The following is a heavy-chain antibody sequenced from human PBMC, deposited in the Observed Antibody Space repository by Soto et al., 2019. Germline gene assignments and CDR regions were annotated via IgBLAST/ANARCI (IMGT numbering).Heavy chain of an antibody. V-gene: IGHV1-69*18. Sequence: QVQLVQSGAEVKTPGSSVKVSCKASGGTFSSYSIKWVRQAPGQGLEWMGRLIPMFGTTDYAQRFQGRVTFTADESTSTASMEVTNLTSEDTAVYYCARAVVLTFTRFYDMDVWGQGTTVTVSS. J-gene: IGHJ6*02. CDR2: LIPMFGTT. CDR1: GGTFSSYS. CDR3: ARAVVLTFTRFYDMDV. D-gene: IGHD3-9*01.